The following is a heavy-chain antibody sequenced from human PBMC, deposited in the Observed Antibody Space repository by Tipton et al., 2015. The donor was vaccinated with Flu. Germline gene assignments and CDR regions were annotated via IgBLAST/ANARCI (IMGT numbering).Heavy chain of an antibody. V-gene: IGHV4-38-2*02. CDR2: SYHTGNA. Sequence: TLSLTCSVSGDSVRSDFYWGWIRQSPGKGLEWIGNSYHTGNAYYNPTLKSRATISVDRSKNQFSLQLSSVTAADTAVYYCARVSPRRVTAIVVVMLPEGYFDYWGQGTLVIVSP. CDR1: GDSVRSDFY. D-gene: IGHD3-22*01. CDR3: ARVSPRRVTAIVVVMLPEGYFDY. J-gene: IGHJ4*02.